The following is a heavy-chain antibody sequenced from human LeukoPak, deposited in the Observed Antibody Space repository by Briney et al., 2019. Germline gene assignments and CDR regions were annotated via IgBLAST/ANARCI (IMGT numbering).Heavy chain of an antibody. Sequence: GGSLRLSCAASGFSFSEHYMSWVRQAPGKGLEWVANTKKDGSPNYYVDSVKGQFTISNDNAKNSLYLQMNSLRAEDTAVYYCATENYGSLAGWGQGTLVTVSS. D-gene: IGHD2-15*01. CDR3: ATENYGSLAG. CDR1: GFSFSEHY. J-gene: IGHJ4*02. V-gene: IGHV3-7*01. CDR2: TKKDGSPN.